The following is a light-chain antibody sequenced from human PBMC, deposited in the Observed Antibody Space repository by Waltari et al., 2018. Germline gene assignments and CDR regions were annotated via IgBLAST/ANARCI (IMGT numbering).Light chain of an antibody. V-gene: IGKV3-20*01. CDR3: QQRDT. CDR1: QSVSGSY. Sequence: EIVLTQSPGSLSLSLGERATLSCRASQSVSGSYLAWYQQKPGQAPRLLIYGASSRATGIPDRFSGSGSGTDFTLTISRLEPEDFAVYYCQQRDTFGGGTKVEIK. CDR2: GAS. J-gene: IGKJ4*01.